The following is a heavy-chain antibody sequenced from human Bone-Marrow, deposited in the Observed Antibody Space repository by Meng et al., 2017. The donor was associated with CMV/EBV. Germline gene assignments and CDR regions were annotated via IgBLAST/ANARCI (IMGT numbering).Heavy chain of an antibody. Sequence: SVKVSCKASGGTFSSYAISWVRQAPGQGLEWMGGIIPILGIANYAQKFQGRVTITADKSTSTAYMELSSLRSEDTAVYYCARAPSIAAPFDYWGQGTLVTVSS. V-gene: IGHV1-69*10. CDR3: ARAPSIAAPFDY. J-gene: IGHJ4*02. CDR1: GGTFSSYA. D-gene: IGHD6-6*01. CDR2: IIPILGIA.